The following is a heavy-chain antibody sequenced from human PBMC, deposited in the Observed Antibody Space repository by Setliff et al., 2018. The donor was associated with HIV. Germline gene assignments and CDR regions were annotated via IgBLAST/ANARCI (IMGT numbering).Heavy chain of an antibody. Sequence: KASETLSLTCTVSGGSISKYFWSWIRQSAEKGLEWIGRIYSSGSTNQNPSLKSRVSMSVDTSKSQFSLNLSSVTAADTALYYCAGGHYHFWSGYYEGGYGMDVWGQGTTVTVSS. CDR2: IYSSGST. CDR3: AGGHYHFWSGYYEGGYGMDV. J-gene: IGHJ6*02. CDR1: GGSISKYF. V-gene: IGHV4-4*07. D-gene: IGHD3-3*01.